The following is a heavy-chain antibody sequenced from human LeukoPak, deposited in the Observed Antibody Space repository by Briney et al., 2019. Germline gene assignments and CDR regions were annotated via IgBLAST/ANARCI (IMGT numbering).Heavy chain of an antibody. J-gene: IGHJ3*02. CDR3: ARDSDYDYVWGSYRFFVGGAFDI. V-gene: IGHV4-59*01. CDR1: GGSISSYY. Sequence: SETLSLICTVSGGSISSYYWCWSRQPPGKGLEWIGYIYYSGSTNYNPSLKSRVTISVDTSKNQFSLKLSSVTAADTAVYYCARDSDYDYVWGSYRFFVGGAFDIWGQGTMVTVSS. D-gene: IGHD3-16*02. CDR2: IYYSGST.